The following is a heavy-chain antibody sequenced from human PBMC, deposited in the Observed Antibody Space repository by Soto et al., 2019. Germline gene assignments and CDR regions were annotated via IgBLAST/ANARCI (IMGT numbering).Heavy chain of an antibody. Sequence: QVQLQESGPGLVKPSQTLSLTCTVSGGSISSGGYYWSWIRQHPGKGLEWIGYSYYSGSTYYNPSHKSRVTISVDTSKNQFSLKLSSVTAADTAVYYCARASTSTYGRLNWFDPWGQGTLVTVSS. CDR2: SYYSGST. CDR3: ARASTSTYGRLNWFDP. D-gene: IGHD2-2*01. V-gene: IGHV4-31*03. J-gene: IGHJ5*02. CDR1: GGSISSGGYY.